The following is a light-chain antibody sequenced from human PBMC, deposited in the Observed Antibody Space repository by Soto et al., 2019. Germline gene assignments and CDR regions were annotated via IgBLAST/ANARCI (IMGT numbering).Light chain of an antibody. Sequence: RVMTQSPDTLSVSPGERATLSCRASETVRSKLAWYQRKPGQAPRLLIYAASNRATDIQARFIGNGSGTEFALTISRLQSEYFAVYYCQQYNNWWTFGQETKVEIK. CDR2: AAS. CDR3: QQYNNWWT. J-gene: IGKJ1*01. CDR1: ETVRSK. V-gene: IGKV3D-15*01.